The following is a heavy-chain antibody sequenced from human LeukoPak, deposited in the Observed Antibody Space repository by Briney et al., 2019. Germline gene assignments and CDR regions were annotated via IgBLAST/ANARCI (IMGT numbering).Heavy chain of an antibody. V-gene: IGHV3-74*01. J-gene: IGHJ4*02. D-gene: IGHD5-18*01. CDR1: GFTFSSYW. CDR2: INSDGSST. Sequence: GGSLRLSCAASGFTFSSYWMHWVRQAPGKGLVWVSRINSDGSSTSYADSVKGRFTISRDNAKNTLYLQMNSLRAEDTAVYYCAREDTAMGAIDYWGQGTLVTVSS. CDR3: AREDTAMGAIDY.